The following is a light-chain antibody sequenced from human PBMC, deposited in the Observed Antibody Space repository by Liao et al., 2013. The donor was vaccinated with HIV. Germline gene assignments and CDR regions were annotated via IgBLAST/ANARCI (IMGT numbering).Light chain of an antibody. CDR3: QVWDSSSDHYV. Sequence: SYELTQAPSVSVAPGKTARLTCEGDDIGDKTVHWYQQKPGQAPVLVVYYDGARPAGIPDRFSGSNSGNTATLTITRAEAGDEADYYCQVWDSSSDHYVFGTGSRVTVL. CDR2: YDG. V-gene: IGLV3-21*01. J-gene: IGLJ1*01. CDR1: DIGDKT.